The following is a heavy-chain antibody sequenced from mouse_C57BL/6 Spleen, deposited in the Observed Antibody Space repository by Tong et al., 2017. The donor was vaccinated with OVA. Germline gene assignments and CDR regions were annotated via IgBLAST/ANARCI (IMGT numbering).Heavy chain of an antibody. D-gene: IGHD4-1*02. CDR3: ARPRSNNLYYFDY. CDR2: IDPANGNT. CDR1: GFNIKNTY. V-gene: IGHV14-3*01. J-gene: IGHJ2*01. Sequence: EVQLQESVAELVRPGASVKLSCTASGFNIKNTYMHWVKQRPEQGLEWIGRIDPANGNTKYAPKFQGKATITADTSSNTAYLQLSSLTSEDSAVYFCARPRSNNLYYFDYWGQGTTLTVSS.